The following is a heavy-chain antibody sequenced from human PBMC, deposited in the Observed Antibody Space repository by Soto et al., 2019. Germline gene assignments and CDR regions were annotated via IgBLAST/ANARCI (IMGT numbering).Heavy chain of an antibody. J-gene: IGHJ6*02. CDR1: GGTFSSYA. V-gene: IGHV1-69*13. D-gene: IGHD3-10*01. CDR2: IIPIFGTA. CDR3: ARVDPGRAVEMATIDYYYYGMDV. Sequence: ASVKVSCKASGGTFSSYAISWVRQAPGQGLEWMGGIIPIFGTANYAQKFQGRVTITADESTSTAYMELSSLRSEDTAVYYCARVDPGRAVEMATIDYYYYGMDVWGQGTTVTVSS.